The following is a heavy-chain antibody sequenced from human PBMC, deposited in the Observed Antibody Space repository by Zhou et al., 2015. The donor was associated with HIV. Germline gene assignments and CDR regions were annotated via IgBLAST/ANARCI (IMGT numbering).Heavy chain of an antibody. CDR3: ARVVTIFGVVIIRDVDY. D-gene: IGHD3-3*01. CDR2: ISAYNGNT. CDR1: GYTFTSYG. Sequence: QVQLVQSGAEVKKPGASVKVSCKASGYTFTSYGISWVRQAPGQGLEWMGWISAYNGNTNYAQKLQGRVTMTTDTSTSTAYMELRSLRSDDTAVYYCARVVTIFGVVIIRDVDYWGQGTLVTVSS. V-gene: IGHV1-18*01. J-gene: IGHJ4*02.